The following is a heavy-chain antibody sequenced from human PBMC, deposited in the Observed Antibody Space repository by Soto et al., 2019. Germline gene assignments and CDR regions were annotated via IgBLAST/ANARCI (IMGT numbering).Heavy chain of an antibody. D-gene: IGHD3-10*01. CDR2: VTTSGDTM. CDR1: GFTFSRYN. V-gene: IGHV3-48*02. Sequence: LSCVASGFTFSRYNMHWVRQAPGKGLEWVAYVTTSGDTMFYADSVEGRFAISRDVAKNSVHLQMNSLGDEDTAVYYCVREEASGSSGLTYHYYYNGMDVWGQGTTVTVSS. CDR3: VREEASGSSGLTYHYYYNGMDV. J-gene: IGHJ6*02.